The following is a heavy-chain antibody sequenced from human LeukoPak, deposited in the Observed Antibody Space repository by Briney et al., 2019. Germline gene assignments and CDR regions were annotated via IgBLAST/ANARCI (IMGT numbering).Heavy chain of an antibody. D-gene: IGHD3-3*01. CDR1: GYTFTGYY. CDR2: INPNSGGT. Sequence: GASVKVSCKASGYTFTGYYMHWVRQAPGQGREGMGWINPNSGGTNYAQKFQGRVTMTRDTSISTDYIELSRLRSDDTAVYYCARGSDDFWSGYSPSYWGQGTLVTVSS. V-gene: IGHV1-2*02. CDR3: ARGSDDFWSGYSPSY. J-gene: IGHJ4*02.